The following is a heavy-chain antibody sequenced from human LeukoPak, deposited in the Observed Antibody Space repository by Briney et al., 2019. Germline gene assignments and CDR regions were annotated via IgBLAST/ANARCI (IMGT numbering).Heavy chain of an antibody. CDR2: VFYTGSA. V-gene: IGHV4-59*08. Sequence: SETLSLTCIVSNASMSHRYWSWVRQPPGKGLEWIGYVFYTGSANYNPSLKSRVTISVDTSKNQFSLKLSSVTAADTAVYYCARAPIAAAGYFDYWGQGTLVTVSS. J-gene: IGHJ4*02. CDR3: ARAPIAAAGYFDY. D-gene: IGHD6-13*01. CDR1: NASMSHRY.